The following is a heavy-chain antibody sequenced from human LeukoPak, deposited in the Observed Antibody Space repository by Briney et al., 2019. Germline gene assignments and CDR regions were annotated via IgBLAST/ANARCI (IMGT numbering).Heavy chain of an antibody. CDR1: GFIFSNAW. J-gene: IGHJ4*02. V-gene: IGHV3-15*07. CDR2: IKSKTDGGIT. D-gene: IGHD6-25*01. Sequence: GGSLRLSCAASGFIFSNAWMNWVRQAPGKGLEWVGRIKSKTDGGITDYAAPVKGRFTISRDDSKDTLYLQMNSLKTEDTAVYYCATGGYYLDYWGQGTLVTVSS. CDR3: ATGGYYLDY.